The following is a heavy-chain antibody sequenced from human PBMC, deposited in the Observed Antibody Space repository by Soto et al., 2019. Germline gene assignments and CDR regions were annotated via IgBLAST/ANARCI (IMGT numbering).Heavy chain of an antibody. CDR1: GYSFTSYW. CDR3: ARRERQWLYYFDY. Sequence: PGESLKISCKGSGYSFTSYWIAWVRQMPGKGLEWMGIIYPGDSDTRYSPSFQGQVTISADKSISTAYLQWSSLKASDTAMYYCARRERQWLYYFDYWGQGTLVTVSS. CDR2: IYPGDSDT. D-gene: IGHD6-19*01. V-gene: IGHV5-51*01. J-gene: IGHJ4*02.